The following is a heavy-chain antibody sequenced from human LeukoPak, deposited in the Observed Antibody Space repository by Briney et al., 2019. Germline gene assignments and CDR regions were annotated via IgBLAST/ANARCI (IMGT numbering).Heavy chain of an antibody. J-gene: IGHJ4*02. V-gene: IGHV4-38-2*02. Sequence: PSETLSLTCTVSGYSISSGYHWGWIRQPPGKGLEWIGSIYHSGSTYYNPSLKSRVTISVDTSKNQFSLKLSSVTAADTAVYYCAIGEFYFDYWGQGTLVTVSS. CDR1: GYSISSGYH. CDR2: IYHSGST. CDR3: AIGEFYFDY. D-gene: IGHD3-10*01.